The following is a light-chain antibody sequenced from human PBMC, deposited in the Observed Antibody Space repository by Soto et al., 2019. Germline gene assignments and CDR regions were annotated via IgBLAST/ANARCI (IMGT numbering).Light chain of an antibody. V-gene: IGLV1-47*01. CDR1: SSNIGSNY. J-gene: IGLJ3*02. CDR3: AAWDDSLSGRV. Sequence: QSVLTQAPSASGTPGQRVTISCSGTSSNIGSNYVYWYQQFPGTAPKLLIYRNNQRPSGVPDRFSDSKSGTSASLAISGLRSEDEADYYCAAWDDSLSGRVFGGGTKLTV. CDR2: RNN.